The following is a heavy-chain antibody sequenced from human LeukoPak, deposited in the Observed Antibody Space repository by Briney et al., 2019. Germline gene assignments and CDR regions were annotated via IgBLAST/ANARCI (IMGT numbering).Heavy chain of an antibody. J-gene: IGHJ3*02. D-gene: IGHD5-18*01. CDR2: INSDGSST. V-gene: IGHV3-74*01. CDR3: VRDGYSYGFMLAFDI. Sequence: PGGSLRLSCAASGFTLSGYWMHWVRQAPGKGLVWVSRINSDGSSTSYADSVKGRFTISRDSAKNTLYLQMNSLRAEDTAVYYCVRDGYSYGFMLAFDIWGLGTRVTVSS. CDR1: GFTLSGYW.